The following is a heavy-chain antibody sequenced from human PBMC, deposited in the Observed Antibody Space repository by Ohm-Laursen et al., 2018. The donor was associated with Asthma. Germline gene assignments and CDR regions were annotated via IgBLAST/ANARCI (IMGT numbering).Heavy chain of an antibody. Sequence: SLRLSCSASGYTFSRYSIHWIRQAPGKGLEWVGFIRRLAYGGTTEYAASVKGRFIISRDDSKSIAYLQMNSLKTEDIAVYYCTRDPYNYGLRFDYWGQGTLVTVSS. CDR2: IRRLAYGGTT. CDR3: TRDPYNYGLRFDY. J-gene: IGHJ4*02. D-gene: IGHD5-18*01. V-gene: IGHV3-49*03. CDR1: GYTFSRYS.